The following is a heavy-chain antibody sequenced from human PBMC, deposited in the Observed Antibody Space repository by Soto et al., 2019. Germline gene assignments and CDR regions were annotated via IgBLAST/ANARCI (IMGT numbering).Heavy chain of an antibody. V-gene: IGHV3-23*01. CDR2: ISVSGGRT. CDR1: GFTFSSYA. D-gene: IGHD3-9*01. CDR3: AKDPPTIAYWYFDL. J-gene: IGHJ2*01. Sequence: HPWGSLRLSCAASGFTFSSYAISLCRQSPFKWLEWVSAISVSGGRTNYADSVRGRFIISRDNSKNTLYLQMNSLRAEDTAVYYCAKDPPTIAYWYFDLWGRGTLVTVSS.